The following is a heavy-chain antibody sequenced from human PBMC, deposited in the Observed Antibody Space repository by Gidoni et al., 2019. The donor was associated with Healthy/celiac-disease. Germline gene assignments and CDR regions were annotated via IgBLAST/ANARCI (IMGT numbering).Heavy chain of an antibody. J-gene: IGHJ4*02. D-gene: IGHD6-6*01. CDR2: INSDGNST. V-gene: IGHV3-74*01. CDR1: GFTFSTYW. CDR3: ARSDIRKSLIAAPYYFDY. Sequence: LVQPGGSLRLSCAASGFTFSTYWMHWVRQAPGKGLVWVSRINSDGNSTTYADSVKGRFTISRDNAKNTLYLQMNSLRAEDTAVYYCARSDIRKSLIAAPYYFDYWGQGTLVTVSS.